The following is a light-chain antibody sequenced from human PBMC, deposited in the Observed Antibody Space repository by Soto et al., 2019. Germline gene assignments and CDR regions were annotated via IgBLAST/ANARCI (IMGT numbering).Light chain of an antibody. CDR1: SSNIGSNT. Sequence: QSVLTQPPSASGTPGQRVTISCSGSSSNIGSNTVNWYQQLPGTAPKLLIYSNNQRPSGVPDRFSGSKSGTSASLAISGLQSEDEADYYCAAWDDSLNGPNWVFGAGTKVTVL. V-gene: IGLV1-44*01. CDR2: SNN. CDR3: AAWDDSLNGPNWV. J-gene: IGLJ3*02.